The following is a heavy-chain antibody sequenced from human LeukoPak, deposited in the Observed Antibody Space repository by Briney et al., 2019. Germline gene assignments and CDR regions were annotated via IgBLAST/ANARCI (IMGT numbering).Heavy chain of an antibody. CDR1: GFTFSRYA. CDR2: IVDDGSKK. Sequence: GGSLRLSCGASGFTFSRYAMLWVPQAPGKGLVWVADIVDDGSKKYYADSVKGRFTISRDNSKNTLYLQMNSLRPEDTAVYYCVREYYYDGSGYSSPDYWGQGTLVTVSS. CDR3: VREYYYDGSGYSSPDY. V-gene: IGHV3-30-3*01. D-gene: IGHD3-22*01. J-gene: IGHJ4*02.